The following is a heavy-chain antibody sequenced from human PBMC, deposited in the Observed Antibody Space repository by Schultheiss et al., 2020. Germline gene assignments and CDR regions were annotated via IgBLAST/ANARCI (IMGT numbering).Heavy chain of an antibody. D-gene: IGHD1-1*01. V-gene: IGHV4-4*08. CDR1: GGSISSYY. CDR3: ARASREKTGSYYGMDV. Sequence: SETLSLTCTVSGGSISSYYWSWIRQPPGKGLEWIGRIYTSGSTNYNPSLKSRVTISVDTSKNQFSLKLSSVTAADTAVYYCARASREKTGSYYGMDVWGQGTTVTVSS. CDR2: IYTSGST. J-gene: IGHJ6*02.